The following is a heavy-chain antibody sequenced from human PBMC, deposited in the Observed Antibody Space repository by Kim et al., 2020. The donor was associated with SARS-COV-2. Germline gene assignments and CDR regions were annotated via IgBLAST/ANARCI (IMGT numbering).Heavy chain of an antibody. D-gene: IGHD6-19*01. Sequence: ASVKVSCKASGYTFTGYYMHWVRQAPGQGLEWMGWINPNSGGTNYAQKFQGRVTMTRDTSISTAYMELSRLRSDDTAVYYCARELSVAGTAYYYGMDVWGQGTTVTVSS. J-gene: IGHJ6*02. CDR3: ARELSVAGTAYYYGMDV. CDR2: INPNSGGT. V-gene: IGHV1-2*02. CDR1: GYTFTGYY.